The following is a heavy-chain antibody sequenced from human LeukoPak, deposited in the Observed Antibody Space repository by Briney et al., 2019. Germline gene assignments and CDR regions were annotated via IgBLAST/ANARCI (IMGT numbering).Heavy chain of an antibody. D-gene: IGHD6-19*01. CDR3: AKDSSGWYGKGIDY. V-gene: IGHV3-23*01. CDR1: GFTFSNYA. Sequence: GGSLRLSCAASGFTFSNYAMSWVRQAPGKGLEWVSAISGSGGSTYYADSVQGRFTISRDNSKNTLYLQMNSLRAEDTAVYYCAKDSSGWYGKGIDYWGQGTLVTVSS. J-gene: IGHJ4*02. CDR2: ISGSGGST.